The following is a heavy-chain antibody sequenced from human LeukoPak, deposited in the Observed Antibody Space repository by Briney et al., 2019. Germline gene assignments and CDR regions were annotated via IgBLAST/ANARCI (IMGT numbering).Heavy chain of an antibody. Sequence: GGSLRLSCAGSGFTFRGYWIHWVRQVPGKGLVWVLRINGDGSSATYADSVKGRFTISRDDAKNTVYLQMNNLRAEDTAVYYCARDQYYQLLLWGQGSLVTVSP. D-gene: IGHD2-2*01. CDR1: GFTFRGYW. CDR2: INGDGSSA. J-gene: IGHJ4*02. CDR3: ARDQYYQLLL. V-gene: IGHV3-74*03.